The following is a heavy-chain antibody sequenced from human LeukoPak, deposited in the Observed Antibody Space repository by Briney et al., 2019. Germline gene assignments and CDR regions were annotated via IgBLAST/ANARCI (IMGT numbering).Heavy chain of an antibody. CDR2: ITGSRAST. J-gene: IGHJ4*02. V-gene: IGHV3-23*01. CDR3: AKSDCASDGCKLLNY. Sequence: PGGSLRLSCAASGFTISSYAMSWVRQAPGKGLEWVSVITGSRASTDYADSVKGRITVSRDNAKNTLSLQMNSLRAEDTAVYYCAKSDCASDGCKLLNYWGQGTLVTASS. D-gene: IGHD3-10*01. CDR1: GFTISSYA.